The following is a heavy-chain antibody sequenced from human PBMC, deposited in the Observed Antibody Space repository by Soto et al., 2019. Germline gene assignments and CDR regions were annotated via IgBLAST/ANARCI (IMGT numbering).Heavy chain of an antibody. Sequence: QVQLQQWGAGLLKPSETLSLNCAVTGGSLSGYYWSWIRQPPGKGLEWIGEVKDGGHTNYSPSLSGRFTISSDSPNTQFSLRLISVTAAHTGVYYCARGQEGVVATHWDQGSLVTVSS. CDR2: VKDGGHT. CDR1: GGSLSGYY. J-gene: IGHJ4*02. D-gene: IGHD5-12*01. CDR3: ARGQEGVVATH. V-gene: IGHV4-34*01.